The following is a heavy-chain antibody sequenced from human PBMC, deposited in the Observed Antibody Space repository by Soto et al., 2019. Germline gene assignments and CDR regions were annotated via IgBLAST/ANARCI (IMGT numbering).Heavy chain of an antibody. D-gene: IGHD5-18*01. J-gene: IGHJ6*03. CDR2: MNPNSGNT. Sequence: ASLKVSCKASGYTFTSYDINCVRPATGQGLEWMGWMNPNSGNTGYAQKFQGRVTMTRNTSISTAYVELSSLRSEDTAVYYCAKGRGYSYGFYYYYYYMDVWGKGTTVTVSS. CDR1: GYTFTSYD. V-gene: IGHV1-8*01. CDR3: AKGRGYSYGFYYYYYYMDV.